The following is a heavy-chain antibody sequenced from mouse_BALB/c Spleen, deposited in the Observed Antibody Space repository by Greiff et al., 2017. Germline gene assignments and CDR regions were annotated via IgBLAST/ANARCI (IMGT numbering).Heavy chain of an antibody. CDR2: ISSGGSYT. Sequence: EVHLVESGGGLVKPGGSLKLSCAASGFTFSSYTMSWVRQTPEKRLEWVATISSGGSYTYYPDSVKGRFTISRDNAKNTLYLQMSSLKSEDTAMYYCTRDHGDYDPFDYWGQGTTLTVSS. V-gene: IGHV5-6-4*01. D-gene: IGHD2-4*01. J-gene: IGHJ2*01. CDR3: TRDHGDYDPFDY. CDR1: GFTFSSYT.